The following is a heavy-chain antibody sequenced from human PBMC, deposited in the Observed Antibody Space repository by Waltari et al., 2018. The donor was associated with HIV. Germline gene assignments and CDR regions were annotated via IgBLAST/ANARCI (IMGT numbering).Heavy chain of an antibody. V-gene: IGHV3-20*04. D-gene: IGHD3-22*01. J-gene: IGHJ4*02. CDR3: ARDSDGSGYDH. CDR1: GFTFEDSG. CDR2: INLKGDSS. Sequence: EVYLVESGGGVVRPGESLRLSCVGSGFTFEDSGMTWVRRSPGKGVEWVSKINLKGDSSNYADSVKGRFTISRDNAKDSLYLQMNRLRGEDTAFYYCARDSDGSGYDHWGRGTLVTVSS.